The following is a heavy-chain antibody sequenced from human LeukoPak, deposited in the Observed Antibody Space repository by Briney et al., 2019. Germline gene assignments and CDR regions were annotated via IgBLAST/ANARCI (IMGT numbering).Heavy chain of an antibody. CDR3: ARGYVRYYYDSSGSEASDALDI. CDR2: IYHSGST. V-gene: IGHV4-30-2*01. D-gene: IGHD3-22*01. J-gene: IGHJ3*02. CDR1: GGSISSGGYS. Sequence: SQTLSLTCAVSGGSISSGGYSWSWIRQPPGKGLEWIGYIYHSGSTYYNPSLKSRVTISVDRSKNQFSLKLSSVTAADTAVYYCARGYVRYYYDSSGSEASDALDIWGQGTMVTVSS.